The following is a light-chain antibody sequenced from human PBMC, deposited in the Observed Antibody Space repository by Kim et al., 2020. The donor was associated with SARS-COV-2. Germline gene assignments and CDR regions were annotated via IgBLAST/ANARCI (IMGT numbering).Light chain of an antibody. J-gene: IGKJ2*01. CDR3: QEYGRSPRYT. V-gene: IGKV3-20*01. CDR2: GAS. CDR1: QSVSSRY. Sequence: EIVLTQSPGTLSLSPGERATLSCRASQSVSSRYLAWYQQKPGEPPRHLNYGASRSDTVIPDRYRGSGSETDFTLTISRPESEDFVVYYCQEYGRSPRYTFGRETKLEI.